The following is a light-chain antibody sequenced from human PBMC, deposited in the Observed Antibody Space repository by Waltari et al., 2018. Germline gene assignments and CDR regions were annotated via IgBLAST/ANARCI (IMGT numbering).Light chain of an antibody. J-gene: IGLJ2*01. CDR2: EVS. CDR3: CSYAGSSTLI. CDR1: SSDVGTYYL. V-gene: IGLV2-23*02. Sequence: LTQPASVSGSPGQSITISCTGTSSDVGTYYLVSWYQQHPGKAPKLMIYEVSKRPAGLPNRFSGSMSGTTASLTISGLQAEDEADYCCCSYAGSSTLIFGGGTKLTVL.